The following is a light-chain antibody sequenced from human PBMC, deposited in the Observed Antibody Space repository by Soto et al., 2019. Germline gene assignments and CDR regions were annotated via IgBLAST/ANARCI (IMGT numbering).Light chain of an antibody. CDR2: ATS. J-gene: IGKJ1*01. CDR3: QQHGSLLWT. CDR1: QSVSSTF. Sequence: EIVLTQSPGTLSLSPGERASLSCRASQSVSSTFLAWYQQKPGQAPRLLIYATSTRATGIPDRFSGSGSGTDFNLTISRLEPEDFAVYYCQQHGSLLWTFGQGTKVEIK. V-gene: IGKV3-20*01.